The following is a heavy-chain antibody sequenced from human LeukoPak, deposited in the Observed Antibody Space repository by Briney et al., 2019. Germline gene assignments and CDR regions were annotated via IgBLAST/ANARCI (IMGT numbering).Heavy chain of an antibody. J-gene: IGHJ4*02. D-gene: IGHD6-6*01. CDR1: GGSFSGNY. CDR2: INHSGST. Sequence: PSETLSLTCAVYGGSFSGNYWSWIRQPPGKGLEWIGEINHSGSTNYNPSLKSRVTISVDTSKNQFSLKLSSVTAADTAVYYCARRSDSSSGNERTAGFDYWGQGTLVTVSS. CDR3: ARRSDSSSGNERTAGFDY. V-gene: IGHV4-34*01.